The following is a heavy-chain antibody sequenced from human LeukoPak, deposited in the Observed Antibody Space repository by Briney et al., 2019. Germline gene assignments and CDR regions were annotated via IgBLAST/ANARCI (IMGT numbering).Heavy chain of an antibody. J-gene: IGHJ4*02. CDR1: GFSFRSYG. CDR2: TRYDGSNK. V-gene: IGHV3-30*02. CDR3: AREHGVTPDY. D-gene: IGHD4-23*01. Sequence: GGSLRLSCAASGFSFRSYGMHWVRQAPGKGLEWVAFTRYDGSNKYHADSVKGRFTISRDNSKNTLYLQMNSLRDEDTAVYYCAREHGVTPDYWGQGTLVTVSS.